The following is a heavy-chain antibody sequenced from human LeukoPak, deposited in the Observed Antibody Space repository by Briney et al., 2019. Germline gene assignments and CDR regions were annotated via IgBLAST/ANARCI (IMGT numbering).Heavy chain of an antibody. Sequence: SETLSLTCTVSGGSISSYYWSWVRQPPGKGLEWIGFVYYTGSTNYSPSLKSRVTISVDTSKNQFSLKLSSVTAADTAVYYCARGLVLSFYYYYYYYMDVWGKGTTVTVSS. CDR1: GGSISSYY. V-gene: IGHV4-59*12. CDR2: VYYTGST. D-gene: IGHD2-15*01. J-gene: IGHJ6*03. CDR3: ARGLVLSFYYYYYYYMDV.